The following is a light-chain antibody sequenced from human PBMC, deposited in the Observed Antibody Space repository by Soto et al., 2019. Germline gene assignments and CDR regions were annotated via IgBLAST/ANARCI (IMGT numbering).Light chain of an antibody. CDR1: SSDVGVFDL. CDR3: CSFAGSPTSYV. CDR2: EVT. V-gene: IGLV2-23*02. J-gene: IGLJ1*01. Sequence: QSVLTQPASVSGSPGRSVTISCTGTSSDVGVFDLVSWYQQHPGKAPHLIIFEVTKRPSGVSSRFSGSRSGLTASLTISGLQADDEAEYYCCSFAGSPTSYVFGSGTKVT.